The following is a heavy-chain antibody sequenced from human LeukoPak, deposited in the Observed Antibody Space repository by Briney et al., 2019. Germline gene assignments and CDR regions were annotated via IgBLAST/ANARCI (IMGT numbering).Heavy chain of an antibody. CDR2: IYHSGST. Sequence: SETLSLTCTVSGGSIRNYYWSWIRQTPGKGLEWIGYIYHSGSTNYNASLKGRVTISIDTSKNQFSLKLSSVTAADTAVYYCARGYSHISTGPQNWFDSWGQGTLVTVSS. V-gene: IGHV4-59*01. J-gene: IGHJ5*01. CDR1: GGSIRNYY. D-gene: IGHD3-9*01. CDR3: ARGYSHISTGPQNWFDS.